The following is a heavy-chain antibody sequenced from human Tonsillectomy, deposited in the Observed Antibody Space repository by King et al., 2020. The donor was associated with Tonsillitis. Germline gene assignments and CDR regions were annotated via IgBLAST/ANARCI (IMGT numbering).Heavy chain of an antibody. CDR3: ARARYCSNGLCYAGAFDY. D-gene: IGHD2-8*01. CDR1: GYTFTSYG. Sequence: QLVQSGAEVKKPGASVKVSCKASGYTFTSYGITWVRQAPGQGLEWMGWISGDNGNTNYAQNLQGRVTMTTDTSTSTAYMELRSLRSDDTAMYYCARARYCSNGLCYAGAFDYWGQGTLVTVSS. V-gene: IGHV1-18*01. CDR2: ISGDNGNT. J-gene: IGHJ4*02.